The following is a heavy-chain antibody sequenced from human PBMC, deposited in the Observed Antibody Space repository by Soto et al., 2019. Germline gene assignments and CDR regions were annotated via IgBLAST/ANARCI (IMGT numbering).Heavy chain of an antibody. Sequence: ASVKVSCKASGYTFTSYAMNWVRQAPGQRLEWMGWINAGNGNTKYSQKFQGRVTITRDTSASTAYMELSSLRSEDTAVYYCVRDPGYIYANTWGQGTLVTVSS. J-gene: IGHJ5*02. CDR1: GYTFTSYA. CDR3: VRDPGYIYANT. CDR2: INAGNGNT. D-gene: IGHD5-18*01. V-gene: IGHV1-3*01.